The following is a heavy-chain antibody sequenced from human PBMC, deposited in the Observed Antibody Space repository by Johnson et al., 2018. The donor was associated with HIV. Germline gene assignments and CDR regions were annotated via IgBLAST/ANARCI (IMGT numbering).Heavy chain of an antibody. D-gene: IGHD3-3*01. CDR2: IWYDGTDK. CDR1: GFTFSSYG. Sequence: VQLLESGGGVVQPGGSLRLSCAASGFTFSSYGMHWVRQAPGKGLEWVAVIWYDGTDKYYADSVKGRFTISRDNSKNTLYLQQNSLRVEDTAVYHCAKDLGGSKSEGWATDYYDLSIAYPVQDPRAVVGVFDIWGQGTMVTVSS. CDR3: AKDLGGSKSEGWATDYYDLSIAYPVQDPRAVVGVFDI. V-gene: IGHV3-30*02. J-gene: IGHJ3*02.